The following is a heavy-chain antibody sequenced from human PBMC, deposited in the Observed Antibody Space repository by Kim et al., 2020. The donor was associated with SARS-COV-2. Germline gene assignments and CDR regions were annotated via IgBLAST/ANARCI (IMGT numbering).Heavy chain of an antibody. D-gene: IGHD3-10*01. J-gene: IGHJ6*02. V-gene: IGHV4-39*01. Sequence: SETLSLTCTVSGGSISTRSYYWGWIRQPPLKGLEWIASVHSSGSTHYNPSLTSRVTISIDTSKNQFSLKLTSVTAADRAVYYCARHSGAANVYYYGMDVWGQRTTVTVSS. CDR3: ARHSGAANVYYYGMDV. CDR2: VHSSGST. CDR1: GGSISTRSYY.